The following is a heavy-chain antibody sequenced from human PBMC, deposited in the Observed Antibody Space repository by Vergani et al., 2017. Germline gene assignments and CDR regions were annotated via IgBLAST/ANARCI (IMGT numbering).Heavy chain of an antibody. V-gene: IGHV3-21*01. D-gene: IGHD3-3*01. CDR1: GFTFSSYA. Sequence: EVQLLESGGGLVQPGGSLRLSCAASGFTFSSYAMSWVRQAPGKGLEWVSAISSSSSYIYYADSVKGRFTICRDNAKNSLYLQMNSLRAEDTAVYYCARIYDFWSPPDYWGQGTLVTVSS. CDR3: ARIYDFWSPPDY. CDR2: ISSSSSYI. J-gene: IGHJ4*02.